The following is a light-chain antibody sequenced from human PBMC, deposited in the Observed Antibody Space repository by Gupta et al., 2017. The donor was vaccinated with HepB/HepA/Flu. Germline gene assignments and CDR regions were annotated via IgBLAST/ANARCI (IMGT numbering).Light chain of an antibody. CDR1: SSDVGGYNH. J-gene: IGLJ1*01. CDR2: EVT. V-gene: IGLV2-8*01. CDR3: RSVGGNRVYV. Sequence: SALTQPPSASGSPGPSVTISCTGTSSDVGGYNHVSWYQQHPGKAPKLLIYEVTKRPAGVPDRFSGSKSANTASLTVSGRKEEEEADYYCRSVGGNRVYVFGTGTKVTVL.